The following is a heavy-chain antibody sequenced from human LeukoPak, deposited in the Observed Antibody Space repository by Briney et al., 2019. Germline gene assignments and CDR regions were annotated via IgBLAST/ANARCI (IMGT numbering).Heavy chain of an antibody. CDR2: IYSGGNT. Sequence: GGSLRLSCAASGIIVSSNYMSWVRQAPGKGLEWVSIIYSGGNTYCTDSVRGRFTISRDNSKNTMSLEMNSLRAEDTAVYYCVSHSDTLTSYSFDYWGQGTLVTVSS. J-gene: IGHJ4*02. D-gene: IGHD3-9*01. CDR3: VSHSDTLTSYSFDY. CDR1: GIIVSSNY. V-gene: IGHV3-53*01.